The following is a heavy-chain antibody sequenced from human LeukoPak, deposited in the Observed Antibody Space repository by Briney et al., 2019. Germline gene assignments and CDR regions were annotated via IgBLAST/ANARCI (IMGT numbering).Heavy chain of an antibody. D-gene: IGHD5-24*01. Sequence: GGSPRLSCAASGFTFSDYSMNWVRQAPGKGLEWISYIGIDSGNTNYADSVKGRFTISGDKAKNSLYLQMNSLRVEDTAVYYCARDYKYAFDNWGQGTLVTVSS. V-gene: IGHV3-48*01. CDR2: IGIDSGNT. CDR3: ARDYKYAFDN. J-gene: IGHJ4*02. CDR1: GFTFSDYS.